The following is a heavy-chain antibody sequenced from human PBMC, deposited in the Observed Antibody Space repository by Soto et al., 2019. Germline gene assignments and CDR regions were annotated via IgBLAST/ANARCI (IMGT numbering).Heavy chain of an antibody. D-gene: IGHD2-2*01. J-gene: IGHJ6*02. CDR1: GYSFLDFR. CDR3: ARHGGGYCSSTSCYGGMDV. Sequence: PGESLKISCKASGYSFLDFRIGWVRQKPGKGLEWMGIIYPGDSDTRYSPSFQGQVTISVDTYISTAYLQWSSLKASDTAMYYCARHGGGYCSSTSCYGGMDVWGQGTTVTVSS. V-gene: IGHV5-51*01. CDR2: IYPGDSDT.